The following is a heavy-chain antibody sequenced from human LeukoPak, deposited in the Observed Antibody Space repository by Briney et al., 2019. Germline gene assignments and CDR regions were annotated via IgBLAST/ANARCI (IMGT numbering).Heavy chain of an antibody. D-gene: IGHD2-21*02. Sequence: SETLSLTCAVSGGTIGKIDWWSWVRPPPGKGLEWVGEIFHTGTANYNPSLKSRLTISVDTSKNQFSLRLNSVTAADTAVYYCAKVFCGGDCHVDFWGRGTLVTVSS. V-gene: IGHV4-4*02. J-gene: IGHJ4*02. CDR3: AKVFCGGDCHVDF. CDR1: GGTIGKIDW. CDR2: IFHTGTA.